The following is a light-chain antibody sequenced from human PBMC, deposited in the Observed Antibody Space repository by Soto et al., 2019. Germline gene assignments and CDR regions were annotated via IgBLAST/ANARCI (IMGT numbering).Light chain of an antibody. Sequence: EIVMTQSPATLSVSPVERATLSCRASQSVTWYLAWYQQKPGQAPRLLIYDATNRATGIPARFSGSGSGTDFTLTISSLEPEDFAVYYCQQRTNWLTFGGGTKVDIK. CDR2: DAT. J-gene: IGKJ4*01. CDR1: QSVTWY. V-gene: IGKV3-11*01. CDR3: QQRTNWLT.